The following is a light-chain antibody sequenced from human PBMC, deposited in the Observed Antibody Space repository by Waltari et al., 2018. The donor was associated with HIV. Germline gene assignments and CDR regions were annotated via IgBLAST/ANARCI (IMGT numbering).Light chain of an antibody. CDR3: LQYGSSPGT. Sequence: EIVLTQSPGTLSLSPGERATLSCRASQTVYSPYLAWYRHRPGQAPRLLIFGASSRATGIPDRFSGSGSGTDFTLTISRLEPEDFAVYYCLQYGSSPGTFGQGTKVEIK. V-gene: IGKV3-20*01. J-gene: IGKJ1*01. CDR1: QTVYSPY. CDR2: GAS.